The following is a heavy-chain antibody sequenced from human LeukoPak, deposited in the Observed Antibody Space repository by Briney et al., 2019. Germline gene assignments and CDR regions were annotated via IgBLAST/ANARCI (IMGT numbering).Heavy chain of an antibody. J-gene: IGHJ4*02. CDR1: GFTFSSYS. Sequence: GGSLRLSCAASGFTFSSYSMNWVRQAPGKGLDWVAIISSDESSKYYADSVKGRFTISRDNPKNTLYLQMNSLRAEDTAVYYCAREVGMTDYWGQGNPGHRLL. CDR2: ISSDESSK. V-gene: IGHV3-30*03. CDR3: AREVGMTDY.